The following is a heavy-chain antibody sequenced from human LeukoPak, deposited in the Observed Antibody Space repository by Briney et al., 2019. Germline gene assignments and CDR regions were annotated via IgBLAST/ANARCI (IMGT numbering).Heavy chain of an antibody. D-gene: IGHD3-9*01. CDR3: ASALRYLRAFDI. CDR2: INHSGST. CDR1: GGSFSGYY. J-gene: IGHJ3*02. Sequence: SETLSLTCAVYGGSFSGYYWSWIRQPPGKGLEWIGEINHSGSTNYNPSLKSRVTISVDTSKNQFSLKLSSVTAADTAVYYCASALRYLRAFDIWGQRTMVTVSS. V-gene: IGHV4-34*01.